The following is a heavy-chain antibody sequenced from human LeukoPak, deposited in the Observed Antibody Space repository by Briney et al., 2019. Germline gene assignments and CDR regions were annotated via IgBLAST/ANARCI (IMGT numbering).Heavy chain of an antibody. CDR1: GFTFSSYS. D-gene: IGHD3-22*01. V-gene: IGHV3-21*01. J-gene: IGHJ3*02. CDR3: ARDSSGYYQNAFDI. CDR2: ISSSSSYI. Sequence: GGSLRLSCAASGFTFSSYSMNWVRQAPGKGLEWVSSISSSSSYIYYADSVKGRFTISRDNAKNSLYLQMNSLRVEDTAVYYCARDSSGYYQNAFDIWGQGTMVTVSS.